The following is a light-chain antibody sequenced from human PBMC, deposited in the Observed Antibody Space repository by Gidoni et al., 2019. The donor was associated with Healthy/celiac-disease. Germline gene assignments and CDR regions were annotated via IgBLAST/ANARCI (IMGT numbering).Light chain of an antibody. CDR3: QSYDSSLSGYV. CDR2: GNS. J-gene: IGLJ1*01. CDR1: SSNIGAAYD. Sequence: QSVLTQPPPVSGAPGQRVTISCTGSSSNIGAAYDVNWYQQLPGTAPKLLIYGNSNRPSGVPDRFSGSKSGTSGSLAITGLQAEDEADYYCQSYDSSLSGYVFGTGTKVTVL. V-gene: IGLV1-40*01.